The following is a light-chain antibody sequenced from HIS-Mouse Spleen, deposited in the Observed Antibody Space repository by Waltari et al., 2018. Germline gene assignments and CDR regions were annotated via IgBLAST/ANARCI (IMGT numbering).Light chain of an antibody. J-gene: IGKJ4*01. CDR2: GAS. V-gene: IGKV3-20*01. CDR3: QQYGSSSALT. Sequence: EIVLTQSPCTLSLSPGERATLSCRASQSVSSSYLAWYQQKPGQAPRLLIYGASSRATGIPDRFSGSGSGTDFTLTISRLEPEDFAVYYCQQYGSSSALTFGGGTKVAIK. CDR1: QSVSSSY.